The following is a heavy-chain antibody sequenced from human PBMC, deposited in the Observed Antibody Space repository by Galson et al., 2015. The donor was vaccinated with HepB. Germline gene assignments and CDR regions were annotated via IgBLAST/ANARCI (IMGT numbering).Heavy chain of an antibody. CDR2: IYHSGST. CDR3: ARGSRSGLWGY. Sequence: LSLTCAVSGGSISSGGYSWSWIRQPPGKGLEWIGYIYHSGSTYYNPSLKSRVTISVDRSKNQFSLKLSSVTAADTAVYYCARGSRSGLWGYWGQGTLVTVSS. V-gene: IGHV4-30-2*01. J-gene: IGHJ4*02. D-gene: IGHD3-3*01. CDR1: GGSISSGGYS.